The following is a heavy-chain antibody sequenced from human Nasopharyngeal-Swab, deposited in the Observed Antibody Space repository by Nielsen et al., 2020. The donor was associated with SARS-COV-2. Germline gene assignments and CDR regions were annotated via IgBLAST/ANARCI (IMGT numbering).Heavy chain of an antibody. V-gene: IGHV3-21*01. CDR3: ARAGITMVRAFDY. CDR2: ISSSSSYI. Sequence: VRQAPGKGLGWVSSISSSSSYIYYADSVKGRFTISRDNAKNSLYLQMNSLRAEDTAVYYCARAGITMVRAFDYWGQGTPVTVSS. D-gene: IGHD3-10*01. J-gene: IGHJ4*02.